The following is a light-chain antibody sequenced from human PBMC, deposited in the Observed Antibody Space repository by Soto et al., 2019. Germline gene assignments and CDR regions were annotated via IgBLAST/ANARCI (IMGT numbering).Light chain of an antibody. Sequence: QSVLTQPPSVSGAPGQRVTISCTGSSSNIGAGYDVHWYQQLPGTAPKLLIYGNSNRPSGVPDRFSGSKSGTSASLAITGLQAEDEADYYCQSYDSSLSVSGVVFGGGTQLTVL. CDR2: GNS. CDR1: SSNIGAGYD. J-gene: IGLJ2*01. V-gene: IGLV1-40*01. CDR3: QSYDSSLSVSGVV.